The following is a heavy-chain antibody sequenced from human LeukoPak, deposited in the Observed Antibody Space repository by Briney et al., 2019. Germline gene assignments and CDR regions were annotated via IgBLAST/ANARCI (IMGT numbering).Heavy chain of an antibody. J-gene: IGHJ4*02. CDR1: GFTFRRSD. Sequence: PGGSLRLSCAASGFTFRRSDMQWVRQTPGKGLEWVAFIRYDGNEIYYADSVKGRFTISRDNSRNTLYLQMNNLRTEDTALYYYAREQQGRRAAFDYWGQGTPVTVSS. D-gene: IGHD1-1*01. CDR2: IRYDGNEI. V-gene: IGHV3-30*02. CDR3: AREQQGRRAAFDY.